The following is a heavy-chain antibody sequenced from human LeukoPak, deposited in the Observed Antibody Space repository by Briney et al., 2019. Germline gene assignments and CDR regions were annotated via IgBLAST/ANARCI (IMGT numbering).Heavy chain of an antibody. D-gene: IGHD4-11*01. CDR1: GFTITNAW. Sequence: GGSLRLSCAASGFTITNAWMSWVRQAPGKGLEWVSYISGSSETIYYADSVKGRFAISRDNAKNSLYLQMNSLRDEDTAVYYCARTPPTAGLTTIGVGSDYWGQGTLVTVSS. J-gene: IGHJ4*02. V-gene: IGHV3-48*02. CDR2: ISGSSETI. CDR3: ARTPPTAGLTTIGVGSDY.